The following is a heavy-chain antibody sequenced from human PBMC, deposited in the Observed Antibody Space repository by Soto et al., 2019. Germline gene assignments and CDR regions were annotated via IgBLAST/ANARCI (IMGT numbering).Heavy chain of an antibody. V-gene: IGHV4-30-4*01. CDR1: GGSISSGDYY. D-gene: IGHD4-17*01. Sequence: TLSLTCTVSGGSISSGDYYWSWIRQPPGKGLEWIGYIYYSGSTYYNPSLKSRVTISVDTSKNQFSLKLSSVTAADTAVYYCARGGDYGAVFDYWGQGTLVTVSS. J-gene: IGHJ4*02. CDR3: ARGGDYGAVFDY. CDR2: IYYSGST.